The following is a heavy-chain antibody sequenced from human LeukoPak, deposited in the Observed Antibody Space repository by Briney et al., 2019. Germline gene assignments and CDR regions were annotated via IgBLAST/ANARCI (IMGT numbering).Heavy chain of an antibody. CDR3: AKYRGFGDSYDS. V-gene: IGHV3-23*01. J-gene: IGHJ4*02. CDR1: GFPFSKNA. D-gene: IGHD3-10*01. Sequence: GGSLRLSCAASGFPFSKNAMSWVRQAPGKGLEWVSSIGGSGDRTYYADSVKGRFTISRDTSKNTLYLQMDSLRAEDAAVCYCAKYRGFGDSYDSWGQGTLVTVSS. CDR2: IGGSGDRT.